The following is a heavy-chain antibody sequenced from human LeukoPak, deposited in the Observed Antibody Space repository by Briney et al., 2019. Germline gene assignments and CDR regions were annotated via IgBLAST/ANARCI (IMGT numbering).Heavy chain of an antibody. D-gene: IGHD2-8*01. CDR3: ARHGVGFDP. CDR2: IYYSGST. V-gene: IGHV4-39*01. Sequence: SETLSLTCTVSGGSISSYYWSWIRQPPGKGLEWIGSIYYSGSTYYNPSLKSRVTISVDTSKNQFSLKLSSVTAADTAVYYCARHGVGFDPWGQGTLVTVSS. J-gene: IGHJ5*02. CDR1: GGSISSYY.